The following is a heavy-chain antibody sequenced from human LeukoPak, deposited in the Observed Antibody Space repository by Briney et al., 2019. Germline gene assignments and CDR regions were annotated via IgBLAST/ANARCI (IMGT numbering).Heavy chain of an antibody. J-gene: IGHJ4*02. CDR1: GFTFSSYG. V-gene: IGHV3-30*18. Sequence: QPGRSLRLSCAASGFTFSSYGMHWVRQAPGKGLEWVAVISYDGSNKYYADSVKGRFTISRDNSKNTLYLQMNSLRAEDTAVYYCAKVGVSGWYYFDYWGQGTLVTVSS. CDR3: AKVGVSGWYYFDY. D-gene: IGHD6-19*01. CDR2: ISYDGSNK.